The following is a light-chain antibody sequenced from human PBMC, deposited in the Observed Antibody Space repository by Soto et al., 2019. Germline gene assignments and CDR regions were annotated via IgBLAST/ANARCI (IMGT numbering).Light chain of an antibody. CDR1: QSVSSSY. CDR3: QQYGSSPIT. Sequence: IVCTQSPCTLSLSTRERATLSCRASQSVSSSYLAWYQQKPGQAPRLLIYGASSRATGIPDRFSGSGSGTDFTLTISRLEPEDFAVYYCQQYGSSPITFGQGAKVDIK. J-gene: IGKJ1*01. V-gene: IGKV3-20*01. CDR2: GAS.